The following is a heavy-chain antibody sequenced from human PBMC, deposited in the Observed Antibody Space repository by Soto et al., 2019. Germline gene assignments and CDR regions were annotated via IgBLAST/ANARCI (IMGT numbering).Heavy chain of an antibody. J-gene: IGHJ5*02. V-gene: IGHV1-69*13. Sequence: SVKVSCKASGGTFSSYAISWVRQAPGQGLEWMGGIIPIFGTANYAQKFQGRVTITADESTSTAYMELSSLRSEDTAVYYCARGYKEQWLVWSQNWLDPWGQGTLVTVSS. CDR1: GGTFSSYA. CDR2: IIPIFGTA. D-gene: IGHD6-19*01. CDR3: ARGYKEQWLVWSQNWLDP.